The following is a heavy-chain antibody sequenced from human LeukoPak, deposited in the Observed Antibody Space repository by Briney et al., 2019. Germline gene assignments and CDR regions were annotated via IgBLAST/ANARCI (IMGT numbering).Heavy chain of an antibody. V-gene: IGHV3-7*03. CDR1: GFTFGAYW. CDR2: IKEDGSEK. J-gene: IGHJ4*02. CDR3: ARGAARYGDF. D-gene: IGHD6-6*01. Sequence: PGGSLRLSCAASGFTFGAYWMSWVRQAPGRGLEWVANIKEDGSEKYYLDSVKGRFTISRDNAKNTLYLQMNSLRAEDTAVYYCARGAARYGDFWGQGTLVTVSS.